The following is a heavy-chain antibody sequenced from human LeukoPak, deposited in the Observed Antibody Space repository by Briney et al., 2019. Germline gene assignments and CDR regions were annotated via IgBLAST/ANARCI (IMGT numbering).Heavy chain of an antibody. CDR2: INPNSGGT. CDR1: GYTFTGYY. CDR3: ARDPTYSGYDRYFDY. V-gene: IGHV1-2*02. Sequence: ASVKVSCKASGYTFTGYYMHWVRQAPGQGLEWMVWINPNSGGTNYAQKFQGRVTMTRDTSISTAYMELSRLRSDDTAVYYCARDPTYSGYDRYFDYWGQGTLVTVSS. D-gene: IGHD5-12*01. J-gene: IGHJ4*02.